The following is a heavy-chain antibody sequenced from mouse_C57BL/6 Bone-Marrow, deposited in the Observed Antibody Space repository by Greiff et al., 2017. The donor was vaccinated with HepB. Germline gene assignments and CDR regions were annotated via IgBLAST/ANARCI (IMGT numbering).Heavy chain of an antibody. CDR1: GFNIKNTY. J-gene: IGHJ1*03. CDR2: IDPANGNT. V-gene: IGHV14-3*01. Sequence: VQLQQPGAELVKPGASVKLSCTASGFNIKNTYMHWVKQRPEQGLEWIGRIDPANGNTKYAPKFQGKATITADTSSNTAYLQLSSLTSEDTAIYYCGIATVVDWYFDVWGTGTTVTVSS. D-gene: IGHD1-1*01. CDR3: GIATVVDWYFDV.